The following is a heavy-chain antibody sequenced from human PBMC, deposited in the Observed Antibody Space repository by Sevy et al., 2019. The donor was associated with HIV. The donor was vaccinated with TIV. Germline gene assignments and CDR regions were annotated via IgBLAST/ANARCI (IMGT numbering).Heavy chain of an antibody. V-gene: IGHV1-24*01. D-gene: IGHD1-7*01. Sequence: ASVKVSCKVSGYTLTKLSMHWVRQAPGKGLEWMGGFDPEDGETIYAQKFQGRVTMTEDTSTDTAYMELSSLRSEDTAVYYCATDFGGGTTIIAFDIWGQGTMVTVSS. CDR1: GYTLTKLS. J-gene: IGHJ3*02. CDR2: FDPEDGET. CDR3: ATDFGGGTTIIAFDI.